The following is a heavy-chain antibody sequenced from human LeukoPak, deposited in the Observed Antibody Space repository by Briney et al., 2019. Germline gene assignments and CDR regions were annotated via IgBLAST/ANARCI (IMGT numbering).Heavy chain of an antibody. CDR2: IYYSGST. CDR1: GGSISSSSYY. CDR3: ARHDTFDY. Sequence: PSETLSLTCTVSGGSISSSSYYWGWIRQPPGKGLEWIGSIYYSGSTYYNPSLKSRVTISVDTSKNQFSLKLSSVTAADTAVYHCARHDTFDYWGQGTLVTVSS. J-gene: IGHJ4*02. V-gene: IGHV4-39*01.